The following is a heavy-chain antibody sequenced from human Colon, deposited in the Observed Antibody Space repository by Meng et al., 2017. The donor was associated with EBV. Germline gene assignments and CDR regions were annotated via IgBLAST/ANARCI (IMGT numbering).Heavy chain of an antibody. V-gene: IGHV4-31*02. CDR2: IHYSGST. Sequence: QVQLQESGPGLVKPSXXXSXTXXCPXGSISSGTYYWGWIRQLPGKGLEWIAYIHYSGSTYYSPSLKSRVTISVDTSKNQLSLKLSSMTAADTAVYYCARYVFDSSSLYSNWFDPWGQGTLVTVSS. D-gene: IGHD3-22*01. CDR1: XGSISSGTYY. J-gene: IGHJ5*02. CDR3: ARYVFDSSSLYSNWFDP.